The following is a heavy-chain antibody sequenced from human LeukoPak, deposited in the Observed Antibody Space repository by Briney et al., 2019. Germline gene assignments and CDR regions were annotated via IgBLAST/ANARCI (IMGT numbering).Heavy chain of an antibody. D-gene: IGHD3-22*01. J-gene: IGHJ4*02. V-gene: IGHV4-4*07. CDR2: IYTSGST. Sequence: SETLSLTCTVSGGSISSYYWSWIRQPAGKGLEWIGRIYTSGSTNYNPSLKSRVTMSVDTSKNQFSLKLSSVTAADTAVYYCARDYYDSSGSNHFDYWGQGTLVTVSS. CDR1: GGSISSYY. CDR3: ARDYYDSSGSNHFDY.